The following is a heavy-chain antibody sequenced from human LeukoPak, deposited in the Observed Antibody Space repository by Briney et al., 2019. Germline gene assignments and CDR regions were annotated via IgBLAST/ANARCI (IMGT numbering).Heavy chain of an antibody. CDR2: INSSGSTI. Sequence: SLRLSCAASGFTFSSYEMNWVRQAPGKGLEWVSYINSSGSTIYYADSVKGRFTISRDNAKNSLYLQMNSLRAEDTAVYYCARAVWVPAAIDYSYYYYYGMDVWGQGTTVTVSS. J-gene: IGHJ6*02. D-gene: IGHD2-2*01. CDR1: GFTFSSYE. CDR3: ARAVWVPAAIDYSYYYYYGMDV. V-gene: IGHV3-48*03.